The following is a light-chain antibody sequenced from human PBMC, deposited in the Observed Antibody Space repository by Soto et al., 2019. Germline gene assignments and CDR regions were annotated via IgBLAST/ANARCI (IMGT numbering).Light chain of an antibody. J-gene: IGLJ2*01. CDR1: SNDVGGYDL. Sequence: QSVLTQPASVSGSPGQSITISCTGTSNDVGGYDLVSWYQQHPGKAPKLMIYEDSARPSGISNRFSGSKSGDTASLTISRLQAEDEAHYYCCSYAGSRTFVFGGGTKLTVL. V-gene: IGLV2-23*02. CDR2: EDS. CDR3: CSYAGSRTFV.